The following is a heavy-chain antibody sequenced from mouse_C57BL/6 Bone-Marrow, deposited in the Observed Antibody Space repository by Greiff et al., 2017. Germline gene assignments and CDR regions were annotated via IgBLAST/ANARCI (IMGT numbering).Heavy chain of an antibody. J-gene: IGHJ1*03. V-gene: IGHV1-39*01. CDR2: INPNYGTT. D-gene: IGHD1-1*01. CDR3: ARITTVEGNWYFDV. Sequence: EVQRVESGPELVKPGASVKISCKASGYSFTDYNMNWVKQSNGKSLEWIGVINPNYGTTSYNQKFKGKATLTVDQSSSTAYMQLNSLTSEDSAVYYGARITTVEGNWYFDVWGTGTTVTVSS. CDR1: GYSFTDYN.